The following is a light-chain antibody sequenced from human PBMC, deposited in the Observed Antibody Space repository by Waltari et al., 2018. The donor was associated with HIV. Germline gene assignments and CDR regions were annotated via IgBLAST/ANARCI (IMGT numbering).Light chain of an antibody. Sequence: SYELTQPPSVSVSPGQTARIPCSGNALASQYTYWYRQKAGQSPVLVIYKDTERPSGIPERFSGSSSGTTATLTISEIQAEDEADYYCQSADNTNIYFVFGGGTKLNV. J-gene: IGLJ3*02. CDR3: QSADNTNIYFV. CDR1: ALASQY. V-gene: IGLV3-25*03. CDR2: KDT.